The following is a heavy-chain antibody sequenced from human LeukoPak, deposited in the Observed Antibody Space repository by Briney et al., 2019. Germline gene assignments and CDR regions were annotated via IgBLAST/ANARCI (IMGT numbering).Heavy chain of an antibody. CDR2: MNPNSGNT. CDR3: ATEKEGAFDY. D-gene: IGHD1-26*01. CDR1: GGTFSSYA. V-gene: IGHV1-8*02. J-gene: IGHJ4*02. Sequence: ASVKVSXKASGGTFSSYAISWVRQAPGQGLEWMGGMNPNSGNTGYAQKFQGRVTMTRNTSISTAYMELSSLRSEDTAVYYCATEKEGAFDYWGQGTLVTVSS.